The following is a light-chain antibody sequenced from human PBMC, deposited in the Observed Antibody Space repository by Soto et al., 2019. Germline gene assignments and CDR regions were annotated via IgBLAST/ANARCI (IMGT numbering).Light chain of an antibody. Sequence: EIVMTQSPATLSVSPGETATLSCRASQSVGSAVAWYQHKPGQAPRLLIVAASIRATGVPGRFSGGGSGTEVTPTIISLQSEDFAVYYCQQYKNWPPLTFGGGTTVEIK. CDR2: AAS. CDR1: QSVGSA. V-gene: IGKV3-15*01. J-gene: IGKJ4*01. CDR3: QQYKNWPPLT.